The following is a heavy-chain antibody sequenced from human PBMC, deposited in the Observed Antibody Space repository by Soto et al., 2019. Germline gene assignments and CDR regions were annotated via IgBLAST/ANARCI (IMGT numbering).Heavy chain of an antibody. CDR2: ISRNGGSI. J-gene: IGHJ6*02. CDR1: KFTFDDYA. D-gene: IGHD1-26*01. V-gene: IGHV3-9*01. Sequence: PGGSLRLSCAASKFTFDDYAMHWVRQAPGKGLEWVSGISRNGGSIGYADSVKARFTISRDNAKNSLYLQMNSLRVEDTALYYCAKDISGRGSFYYYHGLDVWGQGTTVTV. CDR3: AKDISGRGSFYYYHGLDV.